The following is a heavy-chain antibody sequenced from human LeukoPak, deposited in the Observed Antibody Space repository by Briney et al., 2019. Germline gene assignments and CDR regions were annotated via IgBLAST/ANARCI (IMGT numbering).Heavy chain of an antibody. CDR2: ISGSGGST. V-gene: IGHV3-23*01. J-gene: IGHJ4*02. Sequence: ETLSLTCTVSGGSISSHYWSWVRQAPGKGLEWVSAISGSGGSTYYADSVKGRFTISRDNSKNTLYLQMNSLRAEDTAVYYCAKTGPYFDYWGQGTLVTVSS. CDR1: GGSISSHY. CDR3: AKTGPYFDY.